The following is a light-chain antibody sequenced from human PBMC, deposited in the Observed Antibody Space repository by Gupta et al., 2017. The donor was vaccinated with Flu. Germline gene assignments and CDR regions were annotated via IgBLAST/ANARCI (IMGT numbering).Light chain of an antibody. V-gene: IGKV4-1*01. J-gene: IGKJ2*03. CDR1: LSVLYSSNNKSY. Sequence: DIVMTQFPDSLAVSLGERATINCKSSLSVLYSSNNKSYLAWYQQKPGQPPKQLLYWASTRESGVPDRFSGSGSGTDFTLTISSLQTEDVAVYYCQQYYSTPYSFGQGTKLESK. CDR2: WAS. CDR3: QQYYSTPYS.